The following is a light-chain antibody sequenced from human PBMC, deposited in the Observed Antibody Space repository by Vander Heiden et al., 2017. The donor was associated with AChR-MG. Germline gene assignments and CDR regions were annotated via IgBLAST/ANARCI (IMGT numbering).Light chain of an antibody. V-gene: IGLV3-1*01. J-gene: IGLJ1*01. CDR3: QAWDSSTYV. CDR2: KDN. CDR1: KPVHNI. Sequence: YELTQPPTVSVSPGQTASITCSGDKPVHNIVCWYHQTAGQSPVLVIHKDNKRPSGIPERFSGSTSGNTATLTISGTQDMDEDDYYCQAWDSSTYVFGTGTKVTVL.